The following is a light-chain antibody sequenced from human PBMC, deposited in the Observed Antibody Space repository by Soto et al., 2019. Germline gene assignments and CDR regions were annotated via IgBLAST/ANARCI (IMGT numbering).Light chain of an antibody. CDR1: QSVSSSY. V-gene: IGKV3-20*01. J-gene: IGKJ1*01. CDR3: QQYGRT. Sequence: EIVLTQSPGTLSLSPGERATLSCRASQSVSSSYLAWYQQKPGQAPRLLIYGASSRPTGIPDRFSGSGSGTDFTLTISRLEPEDFAVYYCQQYGRTFGQGTKVDIK. CDR2: GAS.